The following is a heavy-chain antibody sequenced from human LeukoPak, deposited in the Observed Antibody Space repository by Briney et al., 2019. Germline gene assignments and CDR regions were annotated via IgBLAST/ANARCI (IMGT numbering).Heavy chain of an antibody. D-gene: IGHD6-13*01. CDR2: IYYSGST. CDR1: GGSISSYY. V-gene: IGHV4-59*01. Sequence: SETLSLTCTVSGGSISSYYWSWIRQPPGKGLEWIGYIYYSGSTNYNPSLKSRVTISVDTSKNQFSLKLSSVTAADTAVYYCARDSSSWYSENYYYYMDVWGKGTTVTVSS. CDR3: ARDSSSWYSENYYYYMDV. J-gene: IGHJ6*03.